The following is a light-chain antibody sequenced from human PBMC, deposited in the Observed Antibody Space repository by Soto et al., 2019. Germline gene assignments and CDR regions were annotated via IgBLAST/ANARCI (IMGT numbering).Light chain of an antibody. CDR3: CSYAGSSGYV. Sequence: QSALTQPASVSGSPGQSITISCTGTSSDVGSYNLVSWYQQHPGKAPELMIYEGSKRPSGVSNRFSGSKSGNTASLTISGLQAEDEADYYCCSYAGSSGYVFGTGTKVTVL. CDR1: SSDVGSYNL. J-gene: IGLJ1*01. V-gene: IGLV2-23*01. CDR2: EGS.